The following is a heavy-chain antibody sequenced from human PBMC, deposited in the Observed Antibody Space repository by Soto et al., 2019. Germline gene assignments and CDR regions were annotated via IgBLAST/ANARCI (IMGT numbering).Heavy chain of an antibody. J-gene: IGHJ4*02. CDR3: ARGRYGDY. V-gene: IGHV1-18*01. CDR2: ISAHNGNA. Sequence: QVHLVQSGAEVKKPGASVKVSCKGSGYTFTTYGITWVRQAPGQGLEWMGWISAHNGNANYAQKLQGRVTVTRDTSTSTAYMELRSLRSDDTAVYYCARGRYGDYWGQGALVTVSS. D-gene: IGHD1-1*01. CDR1: GYTFTTYG.